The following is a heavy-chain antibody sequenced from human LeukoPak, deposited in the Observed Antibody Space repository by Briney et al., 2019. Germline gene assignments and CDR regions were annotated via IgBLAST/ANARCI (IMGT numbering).Heavy chain of an antibody. Sequence: GGSLRLSCAASGFTFSSYAMSWVRQAPGKGLEWVSLISASGGSTYYADSMQGRFTVSRDNSKNTLYLQIDSLRAEDTVVYYCAKDLPLGYWPRTPLVLNYFDPWGQGTLVTVSS. CDR1: GFTFSSYA. CDR3: AKDLPLGYWPRTPLVLNYFDP. D-gene: IGHD2-15*01. V-gene: IGHV3-23*01. CDR2: ISASGGST. J-gene: IGHJ5*02.